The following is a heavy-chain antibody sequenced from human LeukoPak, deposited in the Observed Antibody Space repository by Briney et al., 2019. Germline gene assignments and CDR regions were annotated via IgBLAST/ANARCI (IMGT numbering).Heavy chain of an antibody. CDR3: ASLGDRDY. CDR1: GFTFSSYG. CDR2: ISYDGSNK. D-gene: IGHD3-10*01. V-gene: IGHV3-30*03. Sequence: GGSLRLSCAASGFTFSSYGMHWVRQAPGKGLEWVAVISYDGSNKYYADSVKGRFTISRDNSKNTLYLQMNSLRAEDTAVYYCASLGDRDYWGQGTLVTVSS. J-gene: IGHJ4*02.